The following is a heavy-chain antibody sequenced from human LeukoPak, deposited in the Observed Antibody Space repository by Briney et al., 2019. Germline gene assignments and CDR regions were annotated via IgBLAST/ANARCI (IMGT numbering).Heavy chain of an antibody. J-gene: IGHJ4*02. CDR3: ARDPGSGYYYPMDY. CDR1: GFTFSSYG. Sequence: GGSLRLSCVASGFTFSSYGMHWVRQAPGKGLEWVAVIWYDGSNKYYADSVKGRFTISRDNSKNTLYLQMNSLRAEDTAVYYCARDPGSGYYYPMDYWGQGTLVTVSS. D-gene: IGHD3-22*01. V-gene: IGHV3-33*08. CDR2: IWYDGSNK.